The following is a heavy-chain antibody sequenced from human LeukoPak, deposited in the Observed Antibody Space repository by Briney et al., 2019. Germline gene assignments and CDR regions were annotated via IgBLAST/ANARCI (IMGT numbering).Heavy chain of an antibody. Sequence: SETLSLTCTVSGGSISDSDYYWGWIRQPPGQGLEWIGSFYYNGRTNYNLSLKSRVTMSVDTSKNQFSLKLSSVTAADTAVYYCARGEWFGEKRNYGMDVWGQGTTVTVSS. CDR3: ARGEWFGEKRNYGMDV. V-gene: IGHV4-39*07. CDR2: FYYNGRT. D-gene: IGHD3-10*01. CDR1: GGSISDSDYY. J-gene: IGHJ6*02.